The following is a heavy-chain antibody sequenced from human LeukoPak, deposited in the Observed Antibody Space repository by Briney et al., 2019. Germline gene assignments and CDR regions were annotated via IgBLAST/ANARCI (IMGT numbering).Heavy chain of an antibody. CDR2: ISAYNGNT. CDR1: GYTFTSYG. Sequence: ASVKVSCKASGYTFTSYGISWVRQAPGQGLEWMGWISAYNGNTNYAQKLQGRDTMTTDTSTSTAYMELRSLRSDDTAVYYCARDPNSSGWYSDAFDIWGQGTMVTVSS. CDR3: ARDPNSSGWYSDAFDI. J-gene: IGHJ3*02. V-gene: IGHV1-18*01. D-gene: IGHD6-19*01.